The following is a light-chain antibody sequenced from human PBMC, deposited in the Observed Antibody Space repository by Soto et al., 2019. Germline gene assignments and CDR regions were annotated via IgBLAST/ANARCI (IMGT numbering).Light chain of an antibody. CDR2: GAS. V-gene: IGKV3-20*01. Sequence: ELVLTQSPGTLSLSPGEKATLSCRASQSIASSYFGWYQQKPGQSPRLLIYGASSRATGIPDRFSGSGSGTDFTLTITSLEPEDFAVYYCQHYGTSPYTFGPGTRVEIK. CDR1: QSIASSY. CDR3: QHYGTSPYT. J-gene: IGKJ3*01.